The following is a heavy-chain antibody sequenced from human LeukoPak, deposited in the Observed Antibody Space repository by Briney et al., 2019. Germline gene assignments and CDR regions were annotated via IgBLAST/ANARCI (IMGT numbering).Heavy chain of an antibody. D-gene: IGHD2-15*01. CDR2: IDSDGFSV. V-gene: IGHV3-74*01. Sequence: PGRSLRLSCAASGFTFSNYWMHWVRQVPGKGLVWVSRIDSDGFSVLYADSVKGRFTISRDNARNTLYLQMNSLRAEDTAVYYCTTDVVAAFDYWGQGTLVTVSS. CDR3: TTDVVAAFDY. CDR1: GFTFSNYW. J-gene: IGHJ4*02.